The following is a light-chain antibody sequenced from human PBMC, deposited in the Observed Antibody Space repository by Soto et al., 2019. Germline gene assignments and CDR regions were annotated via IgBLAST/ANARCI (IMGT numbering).Light chain of an antibody. CDR3: SSYAGSNKRV. J-gene: IGLJ1*01. CDR2: EVS. CDR1: YSDIGAYNY. V-gene: IGLV2-8*01. Sequence: QSVLTQPPSASGSPGQSVTIPCTGTYSDIGAYNYVSWYQQHPGKAPKLMIYEVSKRPSGVPDRFSGSKSGNTASLTVSGLQAEDEADYYCSSYAGSNKRVFGTGTKLTVL.